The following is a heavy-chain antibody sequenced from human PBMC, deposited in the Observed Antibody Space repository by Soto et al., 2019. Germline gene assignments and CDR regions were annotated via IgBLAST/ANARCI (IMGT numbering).Heavy chain of an antibody. CDR1: GFTFSSYA. CDR2: ISYDGSNK. V-gene: IGHV3-30-3*01. Sequence: PGGSLRLSCAASGFTFSSYAMHWVRQAPGKGLEWVAVISYDGSNKYYADSVKGRFTISRDNSKNTLYLQMNSLRAEDTAVYYCARHDFWSGTTPRFGYFDYWGQGTLVTVSS. CDR3: ARHDFWSGTTPRFGYFDY. D-gene: IGHD3-3*01. J-gene: IGHJ4*02.